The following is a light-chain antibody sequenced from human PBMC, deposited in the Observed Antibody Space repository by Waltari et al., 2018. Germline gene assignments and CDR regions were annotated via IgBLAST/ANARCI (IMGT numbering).Light chain of an antibody. V-gene: IGLV2-23*02. CDR1: NSDVGSYNV. J-gene: IGLJ2*01. CDR2: GLT. Sequence: QSALTQPASVSGSLGQSITISRTGTNSDVGSYNVVSWHQQNPGKAPKLLLYGLTKRPSGVSTRFSGSKSGNTASMTISGLQAEDEADYYCSSYAGDNIVVFGGGTRLTVV. CDR3: SSYAGDNIVV.